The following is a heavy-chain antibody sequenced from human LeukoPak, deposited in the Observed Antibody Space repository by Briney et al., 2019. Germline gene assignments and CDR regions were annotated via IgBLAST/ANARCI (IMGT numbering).Heavy chain of an antibody. Sequence: PGGALRLSFAASGFPFSSYGMHWGRPAPGKGLGGVAVISYDGSNKYYSDSVKGRFTISRDNSKNTLYLQMNSLRAEDTAVYYCAKTSSWSLGDVWGKGTTVTVSS. J-gene: IGHJ6*04. CDR3: AKTSSWSLGDV. CDR1: GFPFSSYG. CDR2: ISYDGSNK. D-gene: IGHD6-13*01. V-gene: IGHV3-30*18.